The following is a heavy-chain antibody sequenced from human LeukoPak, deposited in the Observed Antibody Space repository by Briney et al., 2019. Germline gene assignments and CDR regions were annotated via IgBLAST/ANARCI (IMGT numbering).Heavy chain of an antibody. J-gene: IGHJ6*04. CDR1: GGSISSGGYY. V-gene: IGHV4-31*03. CDR3: ARHLPYYYYGMDV. CDR2: IYYSGST. Sequence: PSETLSLTCTVSGGSISSGGYYWSWIRQHPGKGLGWIGYIYYSGSTYYNPSLKSRVTISVDTSKNQFSLKLSSVTAADTAMYYCARHLPYYYYGMDVWGKGTTVTVSS.